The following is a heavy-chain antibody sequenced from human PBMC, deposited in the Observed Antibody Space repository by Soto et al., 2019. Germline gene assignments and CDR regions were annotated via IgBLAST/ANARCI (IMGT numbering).Heavy chain of an antibody. J-gene: IGHJ4*02. CDR3: ARDRGSYALDY. V-gene: IGHV1-18*01. CDR1: GYTFTSYG. D-gene: IGHD1-26*01. Sequence: QVQLVQSGAEVKKPGASVKVSCKASGYTFTSYGISWVRQAPGQGLEWMGWISANNGNTNYAQKHQGRVPMTTATSTRTAYMALRSLTSDDTAVYYCARDRGSYALDYWAQGALVNVSS. CDR2: ISANNGNT.